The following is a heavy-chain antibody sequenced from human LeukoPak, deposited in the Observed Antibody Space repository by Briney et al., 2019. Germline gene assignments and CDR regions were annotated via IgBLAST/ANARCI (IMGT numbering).Heavy chain of an antibody. CDR3: ARLSSSGWYYFDS. CDR1: GFTFSNYW. J-gene: IGHJ4*02. D-gene: IGHD6-19*01. V-gene: IGHV3-23*01. CDR2: ISVSGGST. Sequence: GGSLRLSCAASGFTFSNYWMHWVRQPPGKGLEWVSAISVSGGSTYYADSVKGRFTISRDNSKNTLYLQMNSLRAEDTAVYYCARLSSSGWYYFDSWGQGALVTVSS.